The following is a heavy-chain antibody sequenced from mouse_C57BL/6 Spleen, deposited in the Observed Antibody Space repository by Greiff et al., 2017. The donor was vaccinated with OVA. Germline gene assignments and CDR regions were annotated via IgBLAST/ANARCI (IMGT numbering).Heavy chain of an antibody. J-gene: IGHJ4*01. D-gene: IGHD1-1*01. CDR3: LGSSSNYYAMDY. CDR2: IYPGNSDT. V-gene: IGHV1-5*01. CDR1: GYTFTSYW. Sequence: EVQLQESGTVLARPGASVKMSCKTSGYTFTSYWMHWVKQRPGQGLEWIGAIYPGNSDTSYNQKFKGKAKLTAVTSASTAYMELSSLTNEDSAVYYCLGSSSNYYAMDYWGQGTSVTVSS.